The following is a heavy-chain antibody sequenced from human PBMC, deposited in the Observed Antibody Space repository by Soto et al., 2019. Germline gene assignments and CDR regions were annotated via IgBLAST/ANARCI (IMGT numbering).Heavy chain of an antibody. D-gene: IGHD1-26*01. Sequence: EVQLVDSGGGVVQPGGSLRLSGTASGFTFNTHWRHCVRQAPGKGLVWVSRIYFDGITTNYADSVKGRLTVSRDNATNTEYLHVNTLREEDTDVYYCARGGAMGVDYWGQGTLVTVSS. CDR1: GFTFNTHW. J-gene: IGHJ4*02. CDR2: IYFDGITT. V-gene: IGHV3-74*01. CDR3: ARGGAMGVDY.